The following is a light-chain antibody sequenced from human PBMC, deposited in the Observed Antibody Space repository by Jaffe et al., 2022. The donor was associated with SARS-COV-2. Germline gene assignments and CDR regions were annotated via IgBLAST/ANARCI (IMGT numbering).Light chain of an antibody. Sequence: DIVMTQSPDSLAVSLGERATINCKSSQSVLDSSSNENYIAWYQQKAGQPPRLLIYWASTRESGVPDRFSGSGSGTDFTLTISSLQAGDVAVYYCQQYYNTPQTFGQGTRLEIK. CDR3: QQYYNTPQT. CDR2: WAS. V-gene: IGKV4-1*01. J-gene: IGKJ5*01. CDR1: QSVLDSSSNENY.